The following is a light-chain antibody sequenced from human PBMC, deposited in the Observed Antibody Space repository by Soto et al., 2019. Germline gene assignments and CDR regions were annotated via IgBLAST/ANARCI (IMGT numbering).Light chain of an antibody. J-gene: IGKJ5*01. CDR3: QQYRTSPIT. Sequence: ETVLTQSPGTLSLSPGERATLSCRASQSITNNYLAWYQQKPGQAPRLLIYGASSRVTGILDRFSGSGSGTDFTLTISRLEPEDFAVYYCQQYRTSPITFGQGTRLEIK. CDR1: QSITNNY. V-gene: IGKV3-20*01. CDR2: GAS.